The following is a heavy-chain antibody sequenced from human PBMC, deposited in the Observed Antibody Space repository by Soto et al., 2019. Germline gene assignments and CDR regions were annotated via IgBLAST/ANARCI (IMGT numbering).Heavy chain of an antibody. D-gene: IGHD2-21*01. V-gene: IGHV3-64*01. CDR1: GFTFSSYA. CDR2: ITSNGGNT. J-gene: IGHJ6*02. Sequence: EVQLVESGGGLVQPGGSLRLSCAASGFTFSSYAMHWVRQAPGKGLAYVSAITSNGGNTDYASSVKGRFTISRDNSKNTLYLQMGSLRAEDMAVYYWARRIPFGYGMDVWGQGTTVTVSS. CDR3: ARRIPFGYGMDV.